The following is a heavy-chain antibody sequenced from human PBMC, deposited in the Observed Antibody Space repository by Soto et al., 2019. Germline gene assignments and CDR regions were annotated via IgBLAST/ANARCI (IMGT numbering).Heavy chain of an antibody. CDR2: ISYDGSNK. V-gene: IGHV3-30-3*01. CDR1: GFTFSSYA. Sequence: PGGSLRLSCAASGFTFSSYAMHWVRQAPGKGLEWVAVISYDGSNKYYADSVKGRFTISRDNSKNTLYLQMNSLRAEDTAVYFCVRELDGCGRFDYWGLGTPVTVSS. J-gene: IGHJ4*02. D-gene: IGHD3-3*02. CDR3: VRELDGCGRFDY.